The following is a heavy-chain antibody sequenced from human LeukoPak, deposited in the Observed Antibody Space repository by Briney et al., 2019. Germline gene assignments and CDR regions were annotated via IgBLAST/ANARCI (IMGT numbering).Heavy chain of an antibody. J-gene: IGHJ4*02. Sequence: GESLKISCKGSGYSFTSYWIGWVRQMPGKGLEWMGIINPGDSDTRCSPSFQGQVTISADKSISTAYLQWSSLKASDTAMYFCARPYRGSPHPVDYWGQGTLVTVSS. CDR3: ARPYRGSPHPVDY. CDR1: GYSFTSYW. V-gene: IGHV5-51*01. D-gene: IGHD1-26*01. CDR2: INPGDSDT.